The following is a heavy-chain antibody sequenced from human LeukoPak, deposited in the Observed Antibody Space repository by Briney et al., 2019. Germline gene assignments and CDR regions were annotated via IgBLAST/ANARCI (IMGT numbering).Heavy chain of an antibody. CDR1: GGSISSSSYY. CDR2: IYYSGSS. J-gene: IGHJ4*02. CDR3: ARHLQYDFWSGLSLFDY. V-gene: IGHV4-39*01. D-gene: IGHD3-3*01. Sequence: SETLSLTCTVSGGSISSSSYYWGWIRQPPGKGLEWIGSIYYSGSSYYNPSLKSRVTISVYTSKNQFSLKLSSVTAADTAVYYCARHLQYDFWSGLSLFDYWGQGTLVTVSS.